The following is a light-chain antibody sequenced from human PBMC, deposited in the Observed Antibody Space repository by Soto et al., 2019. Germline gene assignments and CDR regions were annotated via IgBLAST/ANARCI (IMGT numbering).Light chain of an antibody. CDR3: LHYNNGPR. Sequence: ETVMTQSPVSLSVSPGEGATLSCRASQTINNNLAWYQQKPGQAPRLLIYGASRRATGVPARFSGSGSGTEFTLTSSSLPSEDFAVYYCLHYNNGPRFGQGTKVDI. CDR1: QTINNN. J-gene: IGKJ1*01. CDR2: GAS. V-gene: IGKV3-15*01.